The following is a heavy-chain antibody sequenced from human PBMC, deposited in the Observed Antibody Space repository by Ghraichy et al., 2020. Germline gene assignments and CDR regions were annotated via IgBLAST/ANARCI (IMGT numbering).Heavy chain of an antibody. D-gene: IGHD5-24*01. CDR3: ARDRAYKSFDY. CDR1: GFNFTASW. CDR2: IKQDGSEK. Sequence: GGSLRLSCAASGFNFTASWMNWVRQAPGKGLEWVAGIKQDGSEKYRVDSVKGRFTISRDNAKNSLYLQMNSLRVEDTAVYYCARDRAYKSFDYWGQGILV. J-gene: IGHJ4*02. V-gene: IGHV3-7*03.